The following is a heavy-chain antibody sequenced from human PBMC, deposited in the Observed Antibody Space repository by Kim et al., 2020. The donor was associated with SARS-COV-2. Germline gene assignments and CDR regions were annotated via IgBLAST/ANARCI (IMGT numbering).Heavy chain of an antibody. Sequence: GGSLRLSCSASGFTFSSYAMHWVRQAPGKGLEYVSAISSNGGGTYYADSVKGRFTISRDNSKNTLYLQMSSLRAEDTAVYYCVKVTGGRYRGYAQGIAVAGSYFDYWGQGSLVTVSS. J-gene: IGHJ4*02. CDR1: GFTFSSYA. D-gene: IGHD6-19*01. CDR3: VKVTGGRYRGYAQGIAVAGSYFDY. CDR2: ISSNGGGT. V-gene: IGHV3-64D*09.